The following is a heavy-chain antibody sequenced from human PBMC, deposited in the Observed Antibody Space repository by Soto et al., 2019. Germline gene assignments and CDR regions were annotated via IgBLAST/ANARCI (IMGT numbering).Heavy chain of an antibody. Sequence: QVQLVQSGAEMKKLGPSVKVSCQSSGGTFNTYAMNWVRQAPGQGPELMGDISSMFGAANYAPKFQGRVTITADESTGTSYMPLSILTSEDTALYFCPREVQVNTPAFVYCGHGTLVTVSS. D-gene: IGHD3-22*01. CDR2: ISSMFGAA. J-gene: IGHJ4*01. CDR1: GGTFNTYA. CDR3: PREVQVNTPAFVY. V-gene: IGHV1-69*19.